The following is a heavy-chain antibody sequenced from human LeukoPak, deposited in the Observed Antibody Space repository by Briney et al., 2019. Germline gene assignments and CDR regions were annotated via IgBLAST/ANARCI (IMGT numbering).Heavy chain of an antibody. V-gene: IGHV4-34*01. CDR2: INHSGST. J-gene: IGHJ4*02. Sequence: SETLSLTCAIYGGSFSGYYWSWIRQPPGKGLEWIGEINHSGSTNYNPSLKRRVTISVDTSQKQFSLRLTSVTAADTAVYYCARGRYLTTLGGAAAGFLDSWGQGTLVTVSS. D-gene: IGHD6-13*01. CDR3: ARGRYLTTLGGAAAGFLDS. CDR1: GGSFSGYY.